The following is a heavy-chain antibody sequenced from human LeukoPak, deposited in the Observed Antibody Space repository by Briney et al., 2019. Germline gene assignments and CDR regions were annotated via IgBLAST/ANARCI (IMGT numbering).Heavy chain of an antibody. V-gene: IGHV1-2*06. J-gene: IGHJ4*02. Sequence: ASVKVSCKASGYTFTGYYMHWVRQAPGQGLEWMGRINPNSGGTNYAQKFQGRVTVTRDTSISTAYMELSRLRSDDTAVYYCASHYYDSSGQHDDWGQGTLVTASS. CDR2: INPNSGGT. D-gene: IGHD3-22*01. CDR1: GYTFTGYY. CDR3: ASHYYDSSGQHDD.